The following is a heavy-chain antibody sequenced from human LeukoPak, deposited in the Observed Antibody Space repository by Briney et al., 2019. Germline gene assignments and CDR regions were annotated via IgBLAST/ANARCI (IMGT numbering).Heavy chain of an antibody. CDR3: ARGNYDILTGSLTPAFDI. J-gene: IGHJ3*02. CDR1: GGSISSGGYY. V-gene: IGHV4-31*03. Sequence: SETLSLTCTVSGGSISSGGYYWSWIRQHPGKGLEWIGYIYYSGSTYYNPSLKSRVTISVDTSKNRFSLKLSSVTAADTAVYYCARGNYDILTGSLTPAFDIWGQGTMVTVSS. CDR2: IYYSGST. D-gene: IGHD3-9*01.